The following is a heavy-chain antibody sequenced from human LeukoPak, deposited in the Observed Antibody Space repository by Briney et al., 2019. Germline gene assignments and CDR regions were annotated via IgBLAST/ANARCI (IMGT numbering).Heavy chain of an antibody. V-gene: IGHV3-48*01. Sequence: GGSLRLSCAASGFTFSSYSMNWVRQAPGKGLEWVSYISSSSSTIYYADSVKGRFTISRDNSKNTLYLQMNSLRAEDTAVYYCAKVREAGKPASPFDYWGQGTLVTVSS. D-gene: IGHD1-14*01. J-gene: IGHJ4*02. CDR1: GFTFSSYS. CDR2: ISSSSSTI. CDR3: AKVREAGKPASPFDY.